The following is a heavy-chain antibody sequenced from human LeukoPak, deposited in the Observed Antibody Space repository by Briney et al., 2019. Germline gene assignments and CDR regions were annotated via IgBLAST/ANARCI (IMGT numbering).Heavy chain of an antibody. CDR2: IIPILGIA. Sequence: ASVKVSCKASGGTFSSYAISWVRQAPGQGLEWMGRIIPILGIANYAQKFQGRVTITADKSTSTACMELSSLRSEDTAVYYCASAGIAVAGKGDWFDPWGQGTLVTVSS. V-gene: IGHV1-69*04. J-gene: IGHJ5*02. CDR1: GGTFSSYA. CDR3: ASAGIAVAGKGDWFDP. D-gene: IGHD6-19*01.